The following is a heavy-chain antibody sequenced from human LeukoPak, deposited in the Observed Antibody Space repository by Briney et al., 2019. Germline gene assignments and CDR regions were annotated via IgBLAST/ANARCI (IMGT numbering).Heavy chain of an antibody. CDR3: ARAPATRNYDILTGYYKSVGAFDI. J-gene: IGHJ3*02. CDR1: GFTFSSYW. CDR2: IKQDGSEK. D-gene: IGHD3-9*01. V-gene: IGHV3-7*01. Sequence: GGSLRLSCAASGFTFSSYWMSWVRQAPGKGLEWVANIKQDGSEKYYVDSVKGRFTISRDNAKNSLYLQMKSLRAEDTAVYYCARAPATRNYDILTGYYKSVGAFDIWGQGTMVTVSS.